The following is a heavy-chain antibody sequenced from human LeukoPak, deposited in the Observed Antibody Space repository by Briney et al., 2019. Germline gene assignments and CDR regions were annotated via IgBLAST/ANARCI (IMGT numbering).Heavy chain of an antibody. Sequence: GGSLRLSCAASGFTFSNYAMNWVRQAPGKGLEWVSAISGSGGSTNYADSVKGRFTISRDNSKNTLYLQLNSLRVEDTAVYYCAKGLEVGGAKGADYWGQGTLVTVSS. V-gene: IGHV3-23*01. J-gene: IGHJ4*02. CDR1: GFTFSNYA. CDR3: AKGLEVGGAKGADY. CDR2: ISGSGGST. D-gene: IGHD1-26*01.